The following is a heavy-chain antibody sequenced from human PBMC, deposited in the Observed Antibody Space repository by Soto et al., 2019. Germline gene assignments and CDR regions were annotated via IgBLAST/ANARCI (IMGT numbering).Heavy chain of an antibody. Sequence: QVRLQESGPGLVKPSQTLSLACTVSSGSVISTDYYWTWSRQHPGKNLDWIGNIYHSRSASYNPSLKSRLTLSVDKSTNQFFLKLDSVTAADTAVYYCTSHGSAGTGVFDHWGQGTLVTVSS. J-gene: IGHJ4*02. D-gene: IGHD1-1*01. CDR3: TSHGSAGTGVFDH. CDR2: IYHSRSA. V-gene: IGHV4-31*03. CDR1: SGSVISTDYY.